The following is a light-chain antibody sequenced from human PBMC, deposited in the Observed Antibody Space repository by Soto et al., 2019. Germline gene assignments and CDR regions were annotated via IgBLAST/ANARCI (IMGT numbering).Light chain of an antibody. CDR3: QQYGGSPRT. CDR2: GAS. J-gene: IGKJ1*01. V-gene: IGKV3-20*01. CDR1: QSIGGNF. Sequence: VLSQSPGTLSLSTREGDTLHCRASQSIGGNFLAWYQQRRGQAPRLLIHGASNRATGIPDRFSGSGSGTDFTLTITRLEPEDFAVYYCQQYGGSPRTLGQVAKVDI.